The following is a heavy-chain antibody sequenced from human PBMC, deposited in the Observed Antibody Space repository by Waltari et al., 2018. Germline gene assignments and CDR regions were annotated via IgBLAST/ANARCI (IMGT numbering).Heavy chain of an antibody. CDR2: ISPHNFDI. V-gene: IGHV5-51*01. CDR3: AKADFGPRGWFDP. CDR1: GFNFASHW. J-gene: IGHJ5*02. Sequence: EVHLVQSGAEVKKPGESVNISCKGSGFNFASHWIAWVRQMPGKGLEWVGMISPHNFDIEYSPSSQGRVTTSADKSISTAYLQWDGLTASDTAIYYCAKADFGPRGWFDPWGQGTLVTVSS. D-gene: IGHD1-26*01.